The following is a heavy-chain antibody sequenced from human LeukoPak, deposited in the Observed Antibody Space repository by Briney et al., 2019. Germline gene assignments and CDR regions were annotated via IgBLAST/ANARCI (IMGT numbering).Heavy chain of an antibody. J-gene: IGHJ4*02. Sequence: SETLSLTCTVSGGSISSYYWSWIRQPPGKGLEWIGYIYYSGSTNYNPSLRSRVTISVDTSKNQLSLKLSSVTAADTAVYYCARIVPYNYGYVDYWGQGTLVTVSS. V-gene: IGHV4-59*01. CDR3: ARIVPYNYGYVDY. CDR2: IYYSGST. D-gene: IGHD5-18*01. CDR1: GGSISSYY.